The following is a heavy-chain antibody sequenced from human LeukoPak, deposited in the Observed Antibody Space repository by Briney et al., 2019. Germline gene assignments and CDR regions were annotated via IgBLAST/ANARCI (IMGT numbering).Heavy chain of an antibody. CDR3: ARHLEYSSSWVRFDP. CDR1: GGSISSSSYY. CDR2: IYYSGST. Sequence: SETLSLTCTVSGGSISSSSYYWGWIRQPPGKGLEWIGSIYYSGSTYYNPSLKSRVTISVDTSKNQLSLKLSSVTAADTAVYYCARHLEYSSSWVRFDPWGQGTLVTVSS. D-gene: IGHD6-13*01. J-gene: IGHJ5*02. V-gene: IGHV4-39*01.